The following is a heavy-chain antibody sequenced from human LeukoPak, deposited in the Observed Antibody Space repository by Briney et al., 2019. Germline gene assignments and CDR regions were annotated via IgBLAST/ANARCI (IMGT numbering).Heavy chain of an antibody. Sequence: PSETLSLTCTVSGGSISSGGYYWSWIRQPPGKGLEWIGEINHSGSTNYNPSLKSRVTISVDTSKNQFSLKLSSVTAADTAVYYCARGGRLRYFDWLLFDYWGQGTLVTVSS. D-gene: IGHD3-9*01. J-gene: IGHJ4*02. CDR1: GGSISSGGYY. CDR2: INHSGST. V-gene: IGHV4-39*07. CDR3: ARGGRLRYFDWLLFDY.